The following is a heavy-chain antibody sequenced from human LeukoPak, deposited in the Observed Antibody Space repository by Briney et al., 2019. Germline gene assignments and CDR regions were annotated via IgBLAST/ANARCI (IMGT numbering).Heavy chain of an antibody. Sequence: GGSLRLSCAASGFTFSSYWMSWVRQAPGKGLEWVANIKYYGSEKYYVDSVRGRLTISRDNAKNSLYLQMNSLRAEDTALYYCARDYSSGWYGVDYWGQGTLVTVSS. CDR3: ARDYSSGWYGVDY. V-gene: IGHV3-7*03. CDR1: GFTFSSYW. CDR2: IKYYGSEK. D-gene: IGHD6-19*01. J-gene: IGHJ4*02.